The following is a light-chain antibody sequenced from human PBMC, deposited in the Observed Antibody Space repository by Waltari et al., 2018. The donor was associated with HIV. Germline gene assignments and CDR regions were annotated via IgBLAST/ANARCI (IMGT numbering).Light chain of an antibody. J-gene: IGLJ2*01. V-gene: IGLV3-19*01. CDR3: ACWDRSGDYIL. Sequence: SSELTQDPAVSVALGQTVNIACLGDSLRTYYASWYRLRPGQAPQLPVYGKNSRPSGIPDRFSASSSGNRAFLTITGARAEDEADYYCACWDRSGDYILFGGGTSLTGL. CDR1: SLRTYY. CDR2: GKN.